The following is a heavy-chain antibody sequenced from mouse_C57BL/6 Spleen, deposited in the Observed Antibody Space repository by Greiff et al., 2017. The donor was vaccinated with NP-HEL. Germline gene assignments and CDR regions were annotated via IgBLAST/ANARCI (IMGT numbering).Heavy chain of an antibody. V-gene: IGHV5-16*01. D-gene: IGHD2-1*01. CDR3: ARVGIYYGNLYWYFDV. J-gene: IGHJ1*03. CDR1: GFTFSDYY. CDR2: INYDGSST. Sequence: DVKLVESEGGLVQPGSSMKLSCTASGFTFSDYYMAWVRQVPEKGLEWVANINYDGSSTYYLDSLKSRFIISRDNAKNILYLQMSSLKSEDTATYYCARVGIYYGNLYWYFDVWGTGTTVTVSS.